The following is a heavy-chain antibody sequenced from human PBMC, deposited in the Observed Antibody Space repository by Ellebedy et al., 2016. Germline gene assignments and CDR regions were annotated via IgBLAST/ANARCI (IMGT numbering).Heavy chain of an antibody. J-gene: IGHJ3*02. CDR2: INDNGLRT. V-gene: IGHV3-64D*06. D-gene: IGHD3-10*01. CDR3: VKDRAGSYAFDI. Sequence: GESLKISCSAAGFNLNTIAMHWVRQAPGKGLEYVSSINDNGLRTHYADSVKGRFTISRDKNTPYLQMSSLRAEDTALYYCVKDRAGSYAFDIWGQGTMVTVPS. CDR1: GFNLNTIA.